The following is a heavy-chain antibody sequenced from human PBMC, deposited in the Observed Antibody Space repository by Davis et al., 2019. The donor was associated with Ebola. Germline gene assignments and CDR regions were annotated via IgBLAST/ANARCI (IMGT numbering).Heavy chain of an antibody. Sequence: SLKISCAASGFTFSDYYMSWIRQAPGKGLEWVSYISSSGSTIYYADSVKGRFTISRDNAKSSLYLQMNSLRAEDTAAYYCARSLEGLQYFDYWGQGTLVTVSS. J-gene: IGHJ4*02. CDR1: GFTFSDYY. CDR2: ISSSGSTI. D-gene: IGHD5-24*01. CDR3: ARSLEGLQYFDY. V-gene: IGHV3-11*01.